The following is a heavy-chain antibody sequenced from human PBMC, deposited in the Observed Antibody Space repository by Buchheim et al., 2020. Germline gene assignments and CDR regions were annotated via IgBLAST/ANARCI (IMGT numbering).Heavy chain of an antibody. J-gene: IGHJ6*02. CDR2: INHSGST. CDR3: ARGSSSWLYYGMDV. D-gene: IGHD6-13*01. Sequence: QVQLQQWGAGLLKPSETLSLTCAVYGGSFSGYYWSWIRQPPGKGLEWIGEINHSGSTNYNPSLKSRVTISVDTSKKQFSLKLSSVTAADTAVYYCARGSSSWLYYGMDVWGQGTT. CDR1: GGSFSGYY. V-gene: IGHV4-34*01.